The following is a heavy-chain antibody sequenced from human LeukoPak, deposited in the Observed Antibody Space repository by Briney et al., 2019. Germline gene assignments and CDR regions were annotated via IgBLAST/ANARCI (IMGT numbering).Heavy chain of an antibody. CDR1: GFTFSSYD. CDR2: IGTAGDT. V-gene: IGHV3-13*01. Sequence: GSLRLSCAASGFTFSSYDMHWVRQATGKGLEWVSAIGTAGDTYYPGSVKGRFTISRENAKNSLYLQMNSLRAGDTAVYYCARALGAYDSSGYSYWYFDLWGRGTLVTVSS. CDR3: ARALGAYDSSGYSYWYFDL. D-gene: IGHD3-22*01. J-gene: IGHJ2*01.